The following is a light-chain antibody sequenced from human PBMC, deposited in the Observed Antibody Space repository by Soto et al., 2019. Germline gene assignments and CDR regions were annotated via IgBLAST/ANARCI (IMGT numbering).Light chain of an antibody. CDR1: QSVSNY. Sequence: EYVLTQSPATLSLSPGGRATLCCRASQSVSNYLAWYQHRRAEAPRLLIHDASFRATGIPARFSASGSGTDFTLTISSLEPEVFAVYYCQQRRVGPLTFGGGTKVEIK. CDR3: QQRRVGPLT. J-gene: IGKJ4*01. CDR2: DAS. V-gene: IGKV3-11*01.